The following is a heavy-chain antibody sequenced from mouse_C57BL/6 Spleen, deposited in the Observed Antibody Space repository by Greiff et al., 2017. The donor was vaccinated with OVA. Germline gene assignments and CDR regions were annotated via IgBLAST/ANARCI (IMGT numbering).Heavy chain of an antibody. CDR3: ARDRTTVVATGFDY. CDR2: ISDGGSYT. CDR1: GFTFSSYA. D-gene: IGHD1-1*01. Sequence: EVHLVESGGGLVKPGGSLKLSCAASGFTFSSYAMSWVRQTPEKRLEWVATISDGGSYTSYPDNVKGRFTISRDNAKNNLYLQMSHLKSEDTAMYYCARDRTTVVATGFDYWGQGTTLTVSS. V-gene: IGHV5-4*01. J-gene: IGHJ2*01.